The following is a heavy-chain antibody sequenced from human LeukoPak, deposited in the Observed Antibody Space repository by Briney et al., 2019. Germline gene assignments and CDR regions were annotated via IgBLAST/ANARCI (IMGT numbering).Heavy chain of an antibody. Sequence: ASVKVSCKVSGYTLTELSMHWVRQAPGQGLEWMGWINPNSGGTNYAQKFQGRVTMTRDTSISTAYMELSRLRSDDTAVYYCARAPVLRYFDWLFSRAADVWGQGTTVTVS. J-gene: IGHJ6*02. D-gene: IGHD3-9*01. V-gene: IGHV1-2*02. CDR1: GYTLTELS. CDR3: ARAPVLRYFDWLFSRAADV. CDR2: INPNSGGT.